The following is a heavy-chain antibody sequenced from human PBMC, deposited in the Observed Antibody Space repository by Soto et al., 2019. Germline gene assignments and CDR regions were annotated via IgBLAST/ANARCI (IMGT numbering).Heavy chain of an antibody. CDR2: ISYDGSNK. J-gene: IGHJ6*02. D-gene: IGHD6-19*01. CDR1: GFTFSSYA. Sequence: QVQLVESGGGVVQPGRSLRLSCAASGFTFSSYAMHWVRQAPGKGLEWVAVISYDGSNKYYADSVKGRFTISRDNSKNTLYLQMNSLRAEDTAVYYCARDYDIAVAGTEDYYYYYGMDVWGQGTTVTVSS. CDR3: ARDYDIAVAGTEDYYYYYGMDV. V-gene: IGHV3-30-3*01.